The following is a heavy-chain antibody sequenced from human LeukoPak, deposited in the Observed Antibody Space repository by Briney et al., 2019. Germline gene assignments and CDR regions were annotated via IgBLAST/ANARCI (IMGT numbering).Heavy chain of an antibody. CDR1: GYSFTSYW. V-gene: IGHV5-51*01. D-gene: IGHD3-9*01. CDR2: IYPGDSDT. CDR3: ARRYNNYDILTDSFGGYYFDY. Sequence: GESLKISCKGSGYSFTSYWIGWVRQMPGKGLEWMGIIYPGDSDTSCSPAFQGQVTISADKSISTAYLQWSSLKASDTAMYYCARRYNNYDILTDSFGGYYFDYWGQGTLVTVSS. J-gene: IGHJ4*02.